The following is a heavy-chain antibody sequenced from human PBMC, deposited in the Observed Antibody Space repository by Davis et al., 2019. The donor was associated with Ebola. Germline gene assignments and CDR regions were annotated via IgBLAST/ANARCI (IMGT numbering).Heavy chain of an antibody. V-gene: IGHV3-30*03. CDR2: VSFDETYK. Sequence: GESLKISCAASGFTFTHFGMHWVRRAPGKGLEWVAVVSFDETYKNYADSVKSRFTISKDNSKNTVSLQMNSLRLEDTAVYYCARVISPRRVWGGYEYWGQGSLVTVSS. J-gene: IGHJ4*02. CDR3: ARVISPRRVWGGYEY. CDR1: GFTFTHFG. D-gene: IGHD5-12*01.